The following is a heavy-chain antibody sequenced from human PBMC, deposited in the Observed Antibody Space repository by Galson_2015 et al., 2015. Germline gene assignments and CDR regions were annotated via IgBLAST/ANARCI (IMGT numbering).Heavy chain of an antibody. Sequence: SLRLSCAASGFTFSSYAMSWVRQAPGKGLEWVSAIRGSGGSTYYADSVKGRFTISRDNSKNTLYLQMNSLRAEDTAVYYCAKGGYGIAVAGTGRWFDPWGQGTLVTVSS. CDR1: GFTFSSYA. V-gene: IGHV3-23*01. CDR3: AKGGYGIAVAGTGRWFDP. CDR2: IRGSGGST. D-gene: IGHD6-19*01. J-gene: IGHJ5*02.